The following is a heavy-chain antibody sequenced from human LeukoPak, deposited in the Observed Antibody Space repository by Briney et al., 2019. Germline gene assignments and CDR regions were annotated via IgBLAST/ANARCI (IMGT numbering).Heavy chain of an antibody. Sequence: GASVKVSCKASGGTFISYAISWVRQAPGQGLEWMGGIIPIFGTANYAQKFQGRVTITADESTSTAYMELSSLRSEDTAVYYCARDSCSGGSCYGGMDVWGQGTTVTVSS. D-gene: IGHD2-15*01. V-gene: IGHV1-69*13. CDR2: IIPIFGTA. J-gene: IGHJ6*02. CDR3: ARDSCSGGSCYGGMDV. CDR1: GGTFISYA.